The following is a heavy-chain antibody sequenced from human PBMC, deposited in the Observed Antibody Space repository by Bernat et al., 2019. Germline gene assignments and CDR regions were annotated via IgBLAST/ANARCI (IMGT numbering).Heavy chain of an antibody. CDR2: ISGSGGST. Sequence: EVQLLESGGGLVQPGGSLRLSCAASGFTFSSYAMNWVRQAPGKGLEWVSAISGSGGSTYYADSVKGRFTISRDNSKNTLYLQMNSLRAEDTAVYYCAKNTYGRGAFDIWGQGTMVTVSS. CDR1: GFTFSSYA. D-gene: IGHD4-17*01. J-gene: IGHJ3*02. V-gene: IGHV3-23*01. CDR3: AKNTYGRGAFDI.